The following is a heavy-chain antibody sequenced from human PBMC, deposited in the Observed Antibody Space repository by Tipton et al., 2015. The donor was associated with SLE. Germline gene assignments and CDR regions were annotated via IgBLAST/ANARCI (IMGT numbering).Heavy chain of an antibody. CDR3: ASDNIVATTHQTFGAFDI. J-gene: IGHJ3*02. CDR1: GFTFSTYW. D-gene: IGHD5-12*01. Sequence: SLRLSCSASGFTFSTYWMSWVRQAPGKGLEWVANIKEDGNEIYYVDSVKGRFTISRDNAKNTLYLQMNSLRAEDTAVYYCASDNIVATTHQTFGAFDIWGPGTMVTVSS. V-gene: IGHV3-7*01. CDR2: IKEDGNEI.